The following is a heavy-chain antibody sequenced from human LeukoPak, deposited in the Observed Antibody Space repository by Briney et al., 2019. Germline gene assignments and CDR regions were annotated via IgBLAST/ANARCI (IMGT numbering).Heavy chain of an antibody. CDR2: INGSGDRT. J-gene: IGHJ5*02. Sequence: GGSLRLSCAASEFTFSSYAMNWVRQAPGKGLEWVSGINGSGDRTYYADSVKGRFTISRDNSKNTLYLQMNSLRAEDTALYYCAKGDGINHYHWFDPWGQGTQVTVS. D-gene: IGHD2-21*02. CDR1: EFTFSSYA. CDR3: AKGDGINHYHWFDP. V-gene: IGHV3-23*01.